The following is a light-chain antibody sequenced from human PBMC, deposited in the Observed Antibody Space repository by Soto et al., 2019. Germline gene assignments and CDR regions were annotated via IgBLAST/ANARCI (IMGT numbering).Light chain of an antibody. CDR3: CSYAGSGTYV. Sequence: QSVLTQPASVSGSPGEWITISCTGNGSDVGSYNLVSWYQQHPGKAPKLMIYEDSKRPSGVSTRFSGSKSGNTASLTISGLQAEDEADYYCCSYAGSGTYVFGTGTKVTVL. CDR2: EDS. J-gene: IGLJ1*01. CDR1: GSDVGSYNL. V-gene: IGLV2-23*01.